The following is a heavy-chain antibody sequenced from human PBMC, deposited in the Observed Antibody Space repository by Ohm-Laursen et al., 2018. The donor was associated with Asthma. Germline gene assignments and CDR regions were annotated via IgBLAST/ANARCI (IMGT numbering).Heavy chain of an antibody. CDR2: IYYSGGT. D-gene: IGHD3-3*01. CDR3: ARARKYDFWSGYPYYFDY. J-gene: IGHJ4*02. CDR1: GGSISSYY. V-gene: IGHV4-59*01. Sequence: GTLSLTCTVSGGSISSYYWSWIRQPPGKGLEWIGYIYYSGGTNYNPSLKSRVTISVDTSKNQFSLKLSSVTAADTAVYYCARARKYDFWSGYPYYFDYWGQGTLVTVSS.